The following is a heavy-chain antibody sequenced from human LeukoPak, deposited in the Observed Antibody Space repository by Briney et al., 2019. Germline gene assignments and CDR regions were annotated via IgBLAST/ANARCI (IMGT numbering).Heavy chain of an antibody. V-gene: IGHV3-30*02. J-gene: IGHJ6*03. D-gene: IGHD3-22*01. CDR2: IRYDGSNK. CDR3: ARVGYYYDSSGYYSGYYYYYMDV. CDR1: GFTLSSYG. Sequence: GGSLRLSCAASGFTLSSYGMHWVRQAPGKGLEWVAFIRYDGSNKYYADSVKGRFTISRDNSKNTLYLQMNSLRAEDTAVYYCARVGYYYDSSGYYSGYYYYYMDVWGKGTTVTVSS.